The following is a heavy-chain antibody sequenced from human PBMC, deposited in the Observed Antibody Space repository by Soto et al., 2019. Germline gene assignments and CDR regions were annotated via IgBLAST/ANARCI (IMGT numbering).Heavy chain of an antibody. CDR1: SGSFSGYY. Sequence: SETLSLTCAVYSGSFSGYYWSLIRQPPGKGLEWIGEVNHGGSTDHNPSLQSRVTISVDTSKNQFSLKLSSVTAADTAVYYCARGRDYGAHASTTYFGLWGRGTLVTVSS. CDR3: ARGRDYGAHASTTYFGL. D-gene: IGHD4-17*01. V-gene: IGHV4-34*01. CDR2: VNHGGST. J-gene: IGHJ2*01.